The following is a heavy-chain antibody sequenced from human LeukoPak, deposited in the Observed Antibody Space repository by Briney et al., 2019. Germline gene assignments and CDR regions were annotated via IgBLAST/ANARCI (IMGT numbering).Heavy chain of an antibody. D-gene: IGHD6-19*01. J-gene: IGHJ4*02. CDR3: ARGSGWYRRFDY. Sequence: SETLSLTCAVYGGSFSGYYWSWIRQPPGKGLEWIGEINHSGSTNYNPSLKSRVTISVDTSKNQFSLKPSSVTAADTAVYYCARGSGWYRRFDYWGQGTLVTVSS. CDR2: INHSGST. V-gene: IGHV4-34*01. CDR1: GGSFSGYY.